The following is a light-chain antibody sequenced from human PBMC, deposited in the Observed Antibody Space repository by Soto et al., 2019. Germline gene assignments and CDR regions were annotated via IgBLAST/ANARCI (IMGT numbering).Light chain of an antibody. Sequence: DIQMTQSPSTLSGSVGDRVTITCRASQTISSYLSWYQQKPGKAPKLLIYAAYTLQSGVPSRFSGSGSGTEFTLTISSLQSEDFAVYCCQQYYKLPWTFGQGTKVDI. V-gene: IGKV1-5*01. CDR3: QQYYKLPWT. CDR2: AAY. J-gene: IGKJ1*01. CDR1: QTISSY.